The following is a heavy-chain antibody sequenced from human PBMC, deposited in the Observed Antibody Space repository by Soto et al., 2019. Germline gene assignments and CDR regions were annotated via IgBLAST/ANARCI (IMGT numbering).Heavy chain of an antibody. CDR2: ISSSSSYI. V-gene: IGHV3-21*01. CDR1: GFTFSSYS. Sequence: GGSLRLSCAASGFTFSSYSMNWVRQAPGKGLEWVSSISSSSSYIYYADSVKGRFTISRDNAKNSLYLQMNSLRAEDTAVYYCARAGSPLLPYYYYGMDVWGQGTTVTVSS. D-gene: IGHD2-15*01. J-gene: IGHJ6*02. CDR3: ARAGSPLLPYYYYGMDV.